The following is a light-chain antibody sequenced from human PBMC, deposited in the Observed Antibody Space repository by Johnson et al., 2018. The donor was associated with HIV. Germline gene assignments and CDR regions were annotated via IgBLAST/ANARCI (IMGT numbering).Light chain of an antibody. J-gene: IGLJ1*01. V-gene: IGLV1-51*02. Sequence: QSVLTQPPSVSAAPGQRVTISCSGASSTFGNSYISWYQLLPGSPPKLLVFKNNERPSGIPDRFSGPNSGTSATLDITGLQTGDEADYYCATWDTSLSTGGVFGTGTKVTVL. CDR2: KNN. CDR1: SSTFGNSY. CDR3: ATWDTSLSTGGV.